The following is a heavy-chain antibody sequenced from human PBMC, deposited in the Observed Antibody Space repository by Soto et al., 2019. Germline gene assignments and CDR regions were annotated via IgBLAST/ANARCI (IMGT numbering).Heavy chain of an antibody. CDR2: INPNSGGT. Sequence: GASVKVSCKASGYTFTGYYMHWVRQAPGQGLEWMGWINPNSGGTNYAQKFQGWVTMTRDTSISTAYMELSRLRSDDTAVYYCARDRGGVPIVEFDPWVKGTLVTVSS. J-gene: IGHJ5*02. CDR1: GYTFTGYY. V-gene: IGHV1-2*04. CDR3: ARDRGGVPIVEFDP. D-gene: IGHD2-2*01.